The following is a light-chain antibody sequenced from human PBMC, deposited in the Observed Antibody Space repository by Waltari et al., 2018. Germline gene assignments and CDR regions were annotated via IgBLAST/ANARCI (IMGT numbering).Light chain of an antibody. CDR3: CSYAGSRTPWV. V-gene: IGLV2-23*01. Sequence: SVLTQPASVSGSPGQSITISCTGSRSDVGNYNFVSWYQQHPDEAPKLVIYEGSKRPSGISIRFSGSKSGNTASLTISRLQAEDEADYFCCSYAGSRTPWVFGGGTRVTVL. CDR2: EGS. J-gene: IGLJ3*02. CDR1: RSDVGNYNF.